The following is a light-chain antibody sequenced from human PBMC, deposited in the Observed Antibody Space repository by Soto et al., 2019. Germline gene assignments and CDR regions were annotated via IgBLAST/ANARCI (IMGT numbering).Light chain of an antibody. CDR3: QSYDSSLIWV. J-gene: IGLJ3*02. CDR2: GNS. CDR1: SYNIGAGFD. V-gene: IGLV1-40*01. Sequence: QSVLTQPPSVSGAPGQRVTISCTGSSYNIGAGFDVHWYQQLPGTAPKLLIYGNSHRPSGVPDRFSGSKSGTSASLAITGLQAEDEADYYCQSYDSSLIWVFGGGTKLTVL.